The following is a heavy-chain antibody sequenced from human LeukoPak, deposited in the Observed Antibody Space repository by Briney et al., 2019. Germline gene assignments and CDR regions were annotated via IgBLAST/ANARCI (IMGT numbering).Heavy chain of an antibody. V-gene: IGHV3-7*01. CDR2: IKQDGSEK. J-gene: IGHJ4*02. CDR1: GFTFSRNW. Sequence: GGSLRLSCAASGFTFSRNWMSWVRQAPGKGLEWVANIKQDGSEKYYVDSVKGRFTISRDNSKNTLYLQMNSLRAEDTAVYYCARDPCSGGSCYSDPYYFDYWGQGTLVTVSS. CDR3: ARDPCSGGSCYSDPYYFDY. D-gene: IGHD2-15*01.